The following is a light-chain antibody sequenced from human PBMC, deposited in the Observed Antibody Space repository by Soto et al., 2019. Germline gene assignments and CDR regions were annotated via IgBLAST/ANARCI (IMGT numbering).Light chain of an antibody. CDR1: INDVGGYNF. CDR3: SSYTSTNTAVV. Sequence: QSVLTLPASVSGSPGQSITISCTGTINDVGGYNFVSWYQQHPGKAPKLIIYDVSNRPSGVSNRFSGSRSGNTASLTISGLQAEDEADYYCSSYTSTNTAVVFGGGTKVTVL. J-gene: IGLJ2*01. CDR2: DVS. V-gene: IGLV2-14*03.